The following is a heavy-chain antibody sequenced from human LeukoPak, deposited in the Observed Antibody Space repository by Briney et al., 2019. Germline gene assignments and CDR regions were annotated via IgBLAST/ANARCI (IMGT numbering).Heavy chain of an antibody. CDR2: IYYSGST. Sequence: SETLSLTCTVSGGSISSYYWTWIRQPPGKGLEWIGFIYYSGSTNYNPSLKSRVTVSVDTSKNQFSLKVSSVTAADTAVYYCARGDNVGNYGYYFDYWAQGTLVTVSS. V-gene: IGHV4-59*01. CDR1: GGSISSYY. D-gene: IGHD3-10*01. CDR3: ARGDNVGNYGYYFDY. J-gene: IGHJ4*02.